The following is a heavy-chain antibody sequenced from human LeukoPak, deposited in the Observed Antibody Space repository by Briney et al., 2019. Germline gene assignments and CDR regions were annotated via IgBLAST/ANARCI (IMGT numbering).Heavy chain of an antibody. CDR1: GFTFSSYA. Sequence: GGSLRLSCTTSGFTFSSYAMYWVRQAPGKGLEWVSGIFGSGGSPHYADSVKGRFTISRDNSHNTVYLQMNSLRAEDTAVYYCGKTTTGYSSGRNPAWPVDYWGQGTLVTVSS. D-gene: IGHD6-19*01. CDR3: GKTTTGYSSGRNPAWPVDY. V-gene: IGHV3-23*01. J-gene: IGHJ4*02. CDR2: IFGSGGSP.